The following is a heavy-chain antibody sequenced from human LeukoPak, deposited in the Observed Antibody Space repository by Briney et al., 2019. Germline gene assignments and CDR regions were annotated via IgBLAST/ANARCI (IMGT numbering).Heavy chain of an antibody. V-gene: IGHV3-48*01. Sequence: PGGSLRLSCAASGFTFSSYSMNWVRQAPGKGLEWVSYISSRSSTIYYADSVKGRFTISRDNDKNSLYLQMNSLRAEDTAVYYCAKEGGDGSGSVDYWGQGTLVTVSS. CDR2: ISSRSSTI. CDR1: GFTFSSYS. D-gene: IGHD3-10*01. J-gene: IGHJ4*02. CDR3: AKEGGDGSGSVDY.